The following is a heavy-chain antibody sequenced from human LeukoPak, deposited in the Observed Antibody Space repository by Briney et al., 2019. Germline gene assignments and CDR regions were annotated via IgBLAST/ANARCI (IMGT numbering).Heavy chain of an antibody. D-gene: IGHD4-23*01. J-gene: IGHJ4*02. Sequence: PPETLSLTCAVSGYSISSGYYWGWIRQPPGKGLEWIGSIYHSGSTYYNPSPKSRVTISVDTSKNQFSLKLSSVTAADTAVYYCARLGGNFAGYYFDYWGQGTLDTVSS. CDR2: IYHSGST. CDR3: ARLGGNFAGYYFDY. CDR1: GYSISSGYY. V-gene: IGHV4-38-2*01.